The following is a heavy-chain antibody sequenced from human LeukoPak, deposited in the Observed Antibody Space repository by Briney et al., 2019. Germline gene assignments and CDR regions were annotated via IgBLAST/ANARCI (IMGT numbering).Heavy chain of an antibody. J-gene: IGHJ4*02. D-gene: IGHD3-3*01. CDR1: GFTFSTYA. Sequence: PGRSVSLSCPASGFTFSTYAMHWVRQAGGKGRDGVGRIQSKTYGGTTDYAEPVKGRFTISRDDSKNTLYLQMNSLKTEDTAVYYCTTDLRRYDFWSGYYRNDYWGQGTLVTVSS. CDR2: IQSKTYGGTT. CDR3: TTDLRRYDFWSGYYRNDY. V-gene: IGHV3-15*01.